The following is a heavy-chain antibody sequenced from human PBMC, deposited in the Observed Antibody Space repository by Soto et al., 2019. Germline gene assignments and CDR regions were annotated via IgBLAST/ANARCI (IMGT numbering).Heavy chain of an antibody. Sequence: GGSLRLSCAASGFTFSSYAMSWVRQAPGKGLEWVSAISGSGGSTYYADSVKGRFTITRDNSKNTLYLQMNSLRAEDRAVYYCAKGCGYSGYDDAFDIWGEGTMFAVSS. CDR1: GFTFSSYA. J-gene: IGHJ3*02. CDR2: ISGSGGST. D-gene: IGHD5-12*01. CDR3: AKGCGYSGYDDAFDI. V-gene: IGHV3-23*01.